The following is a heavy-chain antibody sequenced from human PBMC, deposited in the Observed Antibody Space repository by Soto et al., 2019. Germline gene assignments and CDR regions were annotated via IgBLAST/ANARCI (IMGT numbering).Heavy chain of an antibody. J-gene: IGHJ6*02. CDR3: AAPRDEYGSGVSWFTYGMDI. V-gene: IGHV3-23*01. CDR2: LDGAGGST. D-gene: IGHD3-10*01. CDR1: GFTFSDFA. Sequence: PGGSLRLSCLASGFTFSDFAMTWVRHVPGRGLEWVASLDGAGGSTYYAESVRGRFSISRDNSQNTLFLQMKRLTVDDTAIYYCAAPRDEYGSGVSWFTYGMDIWGQGTTVTVYS.